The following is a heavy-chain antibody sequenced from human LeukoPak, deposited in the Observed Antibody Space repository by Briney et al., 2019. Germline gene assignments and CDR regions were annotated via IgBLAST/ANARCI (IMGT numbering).Heavy chain of an antibody. J-gene: IGHJ4*02. Sequence: GGSLRLSCAASGFTFSSYGMNWARQAPGKGLEWVASINHNGNVNYYVDSVKGRFTVSRDNSKNTLFLQMNNLRTEDTAVYYCAKDKSVSADYYFDYWGQGTLVTVSS. CDR2: INHNGNVN. CDR1: GFTFSSYG. CDR3: AKDKSVSADYYFDY. V-gene: IGHV3-7*01. D-gene: IGHD5/OR15-5a*01.